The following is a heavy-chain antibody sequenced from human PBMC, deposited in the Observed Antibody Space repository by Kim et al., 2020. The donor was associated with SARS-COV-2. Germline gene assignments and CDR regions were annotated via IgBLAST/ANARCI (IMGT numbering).Heavy chain of an antibody. Sequence: ADSGNGRFTIARDNAKNYLYLKMNSLRAEDTAVYYCASDLGVATIGPFDYWGQGTLVTVSS. D-gene: IGHD5-12*01. V-gene: IGHV3-11*05. CDR3: ASDLGVATIGPFDY. J-gene: IGHJ4*02.